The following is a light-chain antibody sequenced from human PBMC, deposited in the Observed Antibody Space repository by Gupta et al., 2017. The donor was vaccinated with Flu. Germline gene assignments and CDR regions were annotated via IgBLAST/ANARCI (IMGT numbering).Light chain of an antibody. J-gene: IGLJ3*02. Sequence: GQTCRSTCGGNKVGMKSVDCLHQRPGQAPVLIVYVDSGRPSGIPERFSAANNENTATLTTSRVEAGEEADYYCQVWDVSSNNVVFGGGTKLTVL. CDR1: KVGMKS. V-gene: IGLV3-21*02. CDR2: VDS. CDR3: QVWDVSSNNVV.